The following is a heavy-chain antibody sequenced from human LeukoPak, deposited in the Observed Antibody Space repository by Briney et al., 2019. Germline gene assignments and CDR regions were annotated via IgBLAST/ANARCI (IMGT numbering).Heavy chain of an antibody. D-gene: IGHD3-22*01. CDR1: GLTFSSYS. Sequence: GGSLRLSCAASGLTFSSYSMNWVRQAPGKGLEWVSSISSSSSYIYYADSVKGRFTISRDNAKNSLYLQMNSLRAEDTAVYYCARYLHYYDSSGPFYWGQGTLVTVSS. CDR2: ISSSSSYI. J-gene: IGHJ4*02. V-gene: IGHV3-21*01. CDR3: ARYLHYYDSSGPFY.